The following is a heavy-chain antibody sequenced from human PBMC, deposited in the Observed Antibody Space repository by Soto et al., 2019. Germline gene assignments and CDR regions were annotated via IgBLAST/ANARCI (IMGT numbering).Heavy chain of an antibody. CDR1: GGTISSFY. CDR2: MFYSGST. CDR3: ARGYYDSSGQGVAFDI. V-gene: IGHV4-59*01. J-gene: IGHJ3*02. D-gene: IGHD3-22*01. Sequence: ASETLSLTCTVSGGTISSFYWGLIRQPPGLGLEWIAYMFYSGSTKNNPSLKSRVTISVDTSKKQFSLKLTSVTAADTAVYYCARGYYDSSGQGVAFDIWGLGTMVTVSS.